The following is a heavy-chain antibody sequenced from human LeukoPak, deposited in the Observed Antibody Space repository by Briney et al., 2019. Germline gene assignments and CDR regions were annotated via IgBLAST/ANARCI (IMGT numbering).Heavy chain of an antibody. CDR3: TRGAGWLIDY. CDR1: GGSISSSSYY. V-gene: IGHV4-39*07. D-gene: IGHD3-16*01. J-gene: IGHJ4*02. Sequence: SETLSLTCTVSGGSISSSSYYWGWIRQPPGKGLEWIGSIYYRGSTYYNPSLKSRVTISVDTSKNQFSLKLSSVTAADTAVYYCTRGAGWLIDYWGQGILVTVSS. CDR2: IYYRGST.